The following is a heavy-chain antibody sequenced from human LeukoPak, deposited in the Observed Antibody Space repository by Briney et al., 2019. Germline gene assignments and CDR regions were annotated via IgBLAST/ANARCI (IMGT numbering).Heavy chain of an antibody. D-gene: IGHD2-2*03. J-gene: IGHJ3*02. V-gene: IGHV4-34*01. CDR2: INHSGST. CDR3: AKSNGYGLIDI. CDR1: GGSFGGYY. Sequence: SETLSLTCAVYGGSFGGYYWSWIRQPPGKGLEWIGEINHSGSTNNNPSLKSRVTISVDTSKNQFSLNLNSVTAADTAVYYCAKSNGYGLIDIWGQGTMVTVSS.